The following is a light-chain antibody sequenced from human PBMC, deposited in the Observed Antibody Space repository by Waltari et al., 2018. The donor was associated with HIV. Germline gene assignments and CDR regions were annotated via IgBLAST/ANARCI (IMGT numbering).Light chain of an antibody. Sequence: DIQMTQSPSTLSASVAERVTITCRASQSISSWLAWYQQKPGKAPKLLIYKASSLESGVPSRFSGSGSGTEFTLTISSLQPDDFATYYCQQYNSPFTFGPGTKVDIK. CDR3: QQYNSPFT. CDR1: QSISSW. J-gene: IGKJ3*01. CDR2: KAS. V-gene: IGKV1-5*03.